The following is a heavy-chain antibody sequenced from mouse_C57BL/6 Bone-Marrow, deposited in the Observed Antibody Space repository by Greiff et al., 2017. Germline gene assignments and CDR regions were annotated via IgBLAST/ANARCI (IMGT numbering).Heavy chain of an antibody. CDR1: GFSLTSYG. V-gene: IGHV2-6*03. CDR2: IWSDGST. J-gene: IGHJ4*01. D-gene: IGHD2-5*01. CDR3: ASYYSNLYYAMDY. Sequence: VKLMESGPGLVAPSQSLSITCTVSGFSLTSYGVHWVRQPPGKGLEWLVVIWSDGSTTYNSALKSRLSISKDNSKSQVFLKMNSLQTDDTAMYYCASYYSNLYYAMDYWGQGTSVTVSS.